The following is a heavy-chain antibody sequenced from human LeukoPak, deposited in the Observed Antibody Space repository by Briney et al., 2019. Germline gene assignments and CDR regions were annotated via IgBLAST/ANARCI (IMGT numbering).Heavy chain of an antibody. CDR1: GGSMGSSSYY. CDR3: AGKNYYYFDY. Sequence: SETLSLTCSVSGGSMGSSSYYWGWVRQPPGKGLEWIGNIYYSGSTFYSPSLKSRVTISVDTSKNQFSLRLSSVTAADTAVYYCAGKNYYYFDYWGQGALVTVSS. V-gene: IGHV4-39*01. J-gene: IGHJ4*02. CDR2: IYYSGST. D-gene: IGHD1-7*01.